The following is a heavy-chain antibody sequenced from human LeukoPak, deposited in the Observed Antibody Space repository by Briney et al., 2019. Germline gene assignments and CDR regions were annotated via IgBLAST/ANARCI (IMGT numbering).Heavy chain of an antibody. CDR1: GFAFSSYA. J-gene: IGHJ4*02. CDR2: ISGSDGST. V-gene: IGHV3-23*01. Sequence: GSLRLSCVASGFAFSSYAMSWVRQAPGKGLEWISTISGSDGSTYFADSVKGRFTFSRDNSKNTLYLQMNSLRAEDTAVYYCAKSWGYCLDYWGQGTLVTVSS. CDR3: AKSWGYCLDY. D-gene: IGHD2-15*01.